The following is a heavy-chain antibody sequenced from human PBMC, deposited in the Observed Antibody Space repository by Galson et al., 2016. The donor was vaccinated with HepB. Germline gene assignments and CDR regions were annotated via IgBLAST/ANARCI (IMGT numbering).Heavy chain of an antibody. D-gene: IGHD2-8*02. CDR3: ARDKGEAGGQHYFYMDV. Sequence: SVKVSCKASGYTFTGYYFMYWVRQAPGQGLEWIGRINPKTGDTNYAQKFQGRVTMTRDTSISTAYMQLTRLTDEDTAVYYCARDKGEAGGQHYFYMDVWGKGTTVTVSS. CDR1: GYTFTGYYF. V-gene: IGHV1-2*06. J-gene: IGHJ6*03. CDR2: INPKTGDT.